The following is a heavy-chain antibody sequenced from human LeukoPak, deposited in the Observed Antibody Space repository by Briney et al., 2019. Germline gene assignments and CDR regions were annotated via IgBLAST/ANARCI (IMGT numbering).Heavy chain of an antibody. V-gene: IGHV3-7*01. Sequence: PGGSLRLSCAASGFTFSSYWMSWVRQAPGQGLEWVANIREDGSEKYYEDSVKGRFTISRDNAKNSLYLQMTSLRAEDTAVYYCARHRTASDNWGQGTLVTVSS. CDR3: ARHRTASDN. CDR1: GFTFSSYW. CDR2: IREDGSEK. J-gene: IGHJ4*02. D-gene: IGHD3-16*02.